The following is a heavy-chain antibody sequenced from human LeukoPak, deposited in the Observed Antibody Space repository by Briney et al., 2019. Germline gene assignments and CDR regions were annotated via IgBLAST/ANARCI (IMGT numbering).Heavy chain of an antibody. CDR2: ISGSGDYT. Sequence: RGSLRLSCAASGFTFSNSAMSWVRQTPGKGLEWVSAISGSGDYTYYADSVKGLFTISRDNSRNTLYLQMNSLRAEDTAVYYCAKVPSRSPRLVFLDAFDIGGQGTMVTVSS. CDR3: AKVPSRSPRLVFLDAFDI. V-gene: IGHV3-23*01. CDR1: GFTFSNSA. D-gene: IGHD1-26*01. J-gene: IGHJ3*02.